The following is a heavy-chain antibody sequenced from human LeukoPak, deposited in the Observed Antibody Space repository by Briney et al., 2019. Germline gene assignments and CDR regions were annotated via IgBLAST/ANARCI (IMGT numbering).Heavy chain of an antibody. CDR1: GFTFSSYV. Sequence: GGSLRLSCAASGFTFSSYVMSWVRQAPGKGLERVSAISGSGGSTYYADSVKGLFTISRDNSKNTLYMQMNSLRAKDTAVYYCAKSHDSSGSDYWGQGTLVTVSS. V-gene: IGHV3-23*01. J-gene: IGHJ4*02. CDR2: ISGSGGST. D-gene: IGHD3-22*01. CDR3: AKSHDSSGSDY.